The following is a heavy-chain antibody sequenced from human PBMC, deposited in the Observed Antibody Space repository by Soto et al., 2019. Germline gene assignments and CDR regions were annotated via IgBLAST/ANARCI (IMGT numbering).Heavy chain of an antibody. Sequence: EVQLVESGGGLVKPGGSLRLSCAASGFTFSNAWMNWVRQAPGKGLEWVGRIKSKTDGGTTDYAAPVKGRFTISRDDSKNTLYLQMNSLKTEDTAVYYCTTVIHWHIVVVTAIPGRDYWGQGTLVTVSS. CDR3: TTVIHWHIVVVTAIPGRDY. D-gene: IGHD2-21*02. CDR2: IKSKTDGGTT. V-gene: IGHV3-15*07. J-gene: IGHJ4*02. CDR1: GFTFSNAW.